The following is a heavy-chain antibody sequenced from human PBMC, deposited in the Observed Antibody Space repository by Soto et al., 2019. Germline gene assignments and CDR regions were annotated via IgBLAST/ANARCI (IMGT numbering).Heavy chain of an antibody. Sequence: GESLKISCKGSGYSFTSYWIGWVRQMPGKGLEWMGIIYPGYSDTRYSPSVQGQVTISADKSISTAYLQWSSLKASDTAMYYCARMGLVVVAATSLYPWFDPWGQGTLVTVSS. D-gene: IGHD2-15*01. J-gene: IGHJ5*02. CDR2: IYPGYSDT. CDR3: ARMGLVVVAATSLYPWFDP. V-gene: IGHV5-51*01. CDR1: GYSFTSYW.